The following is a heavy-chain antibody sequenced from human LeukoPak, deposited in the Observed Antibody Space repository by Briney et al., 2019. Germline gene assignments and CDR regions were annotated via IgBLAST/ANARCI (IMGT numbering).Heavy chain of an antibody. V-gene: IGHV1-69*01. J-gene: IGHJ4*02. CDR2: IIPIFGTA. D-gene: IGHD5-18*01. Sequence: ASVKVSCKASGGTFSSYAISWVRQAPGQGLEWMGGIIPIFGTANYAQKFQGRVTITADESTSTAYMELSSLRSEDTAVYYCAAQSARDTAMATALDYWGQGTLVTVSS. CDR1: GGTFSSYA. CDR3: AAQSARDTAMATALDY.